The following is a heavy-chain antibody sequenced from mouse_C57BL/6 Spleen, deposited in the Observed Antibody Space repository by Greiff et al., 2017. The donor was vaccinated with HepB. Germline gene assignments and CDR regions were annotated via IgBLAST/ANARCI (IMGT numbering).Heavy chain of an antibody. CDR1: GYTFTSYW. Sequence: QVQLQQPGAELVKPGASVKLSCKASGYTFTSYWMHWVKQRPGRGLEWIGRIDPNRGGTKYNEKFKSKATLTVDKPSSTAYMQLSSLTSEDSAVYYCARSELYYGPWYFDVWGTVTTVTVSS. D-gene: IGHD1-2*01. CDR2: IDPNRGGT. V-gene: IGHV1-72*01. CDR3: ARSELYYGPWYFDV. J-gene: IGHJ1*03.